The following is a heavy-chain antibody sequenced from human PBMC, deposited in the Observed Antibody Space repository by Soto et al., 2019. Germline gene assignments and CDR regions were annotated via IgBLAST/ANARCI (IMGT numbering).Heavy chain of an antibody. CDR3: ARLPVDAFDI. V-gene: IGHV4-59*08. D-gene: IGHD4-4*01. CDR2: IYYSGST. CDR1: GGSIRSYY. Sequence: PSETLSLTCTVSGGSIRSYYWSWIRQPPGKGLEWIGYIYYSGSTNYNPSLKSRVTISVDTSKNRFSLKLTSVTAADTAVYYCARLPVDAFDIWGQGTMVTVSS. J-gene: IGHJ3*02.